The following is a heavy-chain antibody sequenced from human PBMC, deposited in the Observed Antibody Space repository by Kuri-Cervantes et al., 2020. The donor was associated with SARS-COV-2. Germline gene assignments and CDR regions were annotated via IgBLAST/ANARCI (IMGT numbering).Heavy chain of an antibody. J-gene: IGHJ6*02. Sequence: GGSLRLSCAASGFTFSSYAMSWVRQAPGKGLEWVSAISGSGGSTYYADSVKGRFTISRDNSKNTLYLQMNSLRAEDTAVYYCAKGELLWFGEQRSGGVDVWGQGTTVTVSS. V-gene: IGHV3-23*01. CDR1: GFTFSSYA. CDR2: ISGSGGST. CDR3: AKGELLWFGEQRSGGVDV. D-gene: IGHD3-10*01.